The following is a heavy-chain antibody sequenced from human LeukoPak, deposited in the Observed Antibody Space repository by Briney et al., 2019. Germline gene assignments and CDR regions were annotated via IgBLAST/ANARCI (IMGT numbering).Heavy chain of an antibody. CDR1: GGSISSGSYY. Sequence: SETLSLTCTVSGGSISSGSYYWSWIRQPPGKGLEWIGSIYHSGSTYYNPSLKSRVTISVDTSKNQFSLKLSSVTAADTAVYYCARDVPPYYDFWTERGAFDIWGQGTMVTVSS. J-gene: IGHJ3*02. D-gene: IGHD3-3*01. V-gene: IGHV4-39*07. CDR2: IYHSGST. CDR3: ARDVPPYYDFWTERGAFDI.